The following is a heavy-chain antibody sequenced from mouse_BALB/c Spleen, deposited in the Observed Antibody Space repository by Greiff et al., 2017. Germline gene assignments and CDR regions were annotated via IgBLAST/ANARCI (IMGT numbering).Heavy chain of an antibody. V-gene: IGHV1-87*01. J-gene: IGHJ1*01. Sequence: QGQLQQSGAELARPGASVKLSCKASGYTFTSYWMQWVKQRPGQGLEWIGAIYPGDGDTRYTQKFKGKATLTADKSSSTAYMQLSSLASEDSAVYYCARGNYYGSSSTRYFDVWGAGTTVTVSS. CDR1: GYTFTSYW. CDR2: IYPGDGDT. D-gene: IGHD1-1*01. CDR3: ARGNYYGSSSTRYFDV.